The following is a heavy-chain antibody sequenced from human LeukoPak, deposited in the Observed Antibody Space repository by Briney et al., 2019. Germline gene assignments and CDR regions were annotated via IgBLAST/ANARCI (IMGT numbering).Heavy chain of an antibody. V-gene: IGHV4-34*01. Sequence: SETLSLTCAVYGGSFSGYYWSWIRQPPGKGLEWIGEINHSGSTNYNPSLKSRVTISVDTSKNQFSLKLSSVTAADTAVYYCARGPRSDFWSGYLAHNWFDPRGQGTLVTVSS. CDR1: GGSFSGYY. CDR3: ARGPRSDFWSGYLAHNWFDP. CDR2: INHSGST. J-gene: IGHJ5*02. D-gene: IGHD3-3*01.